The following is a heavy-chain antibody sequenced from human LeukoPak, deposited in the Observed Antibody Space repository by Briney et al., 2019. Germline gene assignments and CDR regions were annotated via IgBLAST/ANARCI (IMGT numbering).Heavy chain of an antibody. CDR1: GLTFSSYA. Sequence: PGGSLRLSCAASGLTFSSYAMSWVRQAPGKGLEWVSGISGSGGSTYYPDSVKGRFTVSRDNSKNTLYYQLDSLTAEDTAVYYCAKDRASATYEYFQYWGQGTQVTVSS. J-gene: IGHJ1*01. D-gene: IGHD3-10*01. CDR2: ISGSGGST. CDR3: AKDRASATYEYFQY. V-gene: IGHV3-23*01.